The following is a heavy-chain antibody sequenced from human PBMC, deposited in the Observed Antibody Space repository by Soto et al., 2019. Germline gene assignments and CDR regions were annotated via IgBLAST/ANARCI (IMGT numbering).Heavy chain of an antibody. D-gene: IGHD3-10*01. CDR2: ISHNDEPKI. CDR3: ARGVRAETYYNAFDY. J-gene: IGHJ4*01. CDR1: GFSFMNYA. V-gene: IGHV3-30-3*01. Sequence: QVQLVESGGGVVQPGNSLRLSCAASGFSFMNYAFHWVRQAPGKGLEWVALISHNDEPKIFYADSVQGRFTISRDNFKNTVYLQMNSLRDEYTAVYHCARGVRAETYYNAFDYWGQGTQVTVSS.